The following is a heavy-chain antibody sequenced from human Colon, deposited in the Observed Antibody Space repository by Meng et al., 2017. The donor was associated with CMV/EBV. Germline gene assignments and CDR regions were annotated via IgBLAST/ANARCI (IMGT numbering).Heavy chain of an antibody. J-gene: IGHJ4*02. CDR2: ISTNRNT. CDR1: GGSISTYS. Sequence: VQLPEAGPGLVKPLDTLSLTCPVSGGSISTYSRSWIRQPAGEGLEWLGRISTNRNTDYNPSLNSRATIWLDTSNNQFSLKLTSVTAADTAVYYCVRGGYSGTQTGGVQEYWGQGTLVTVSS. CDR3: VRGGYSGTQTGGVQEY. D-gene: IGHD5-12*01. V-gene: IGHV4-4*07.